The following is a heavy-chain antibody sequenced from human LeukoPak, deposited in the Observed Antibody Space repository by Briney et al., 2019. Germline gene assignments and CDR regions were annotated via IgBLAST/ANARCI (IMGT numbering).Heavy chain of an antibody. Sequence: KAGGSLRLSCAASAFSFSKFALIWVCQAPGKGLEWVSAITANGGYTLYADAVKGRFTVSRDNSKNTLYLQINSLRPEDTAMYYCAKDPNGDYIGAFDFWGQGTMVTVSS. V-gene: IGHV3-23*01. D-gene: IGHD4-17*01. CDR3: AKDPNGDYIGAFDF. J-gene: IGHJ3*01. CDR2: ITANGGYT. CDR1: AFSFSKFA.